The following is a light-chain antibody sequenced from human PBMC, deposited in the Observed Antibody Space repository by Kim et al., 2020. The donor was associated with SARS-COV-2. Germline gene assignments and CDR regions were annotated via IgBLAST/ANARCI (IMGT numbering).Light chain of an antibody. CDR2: AAF. CDR3: QQFDTYPFT. Sequence: ASVGDRVTISCRASQDIKNHVSWFQQRPGTAPRSLIYAAFSLQIGAPSRFGGSGYGTNFTLTISSLQPEDFATYYCQQFDTYPFTFGGGTKVDIK. J-gene: IGKJ4*01. V-gene: IGKV1-16*01. CDR1: QDIKNH.